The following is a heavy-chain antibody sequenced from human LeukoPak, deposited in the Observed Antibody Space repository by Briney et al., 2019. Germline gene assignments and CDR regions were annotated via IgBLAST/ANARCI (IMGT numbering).Heavy chain of an antibody. D-gene: IGHD6-13*01. V-gene: IGHV4-59*01. CDR3: ARDSIAAAGSYYYYGMDV. CDR1: DGSISSYY. CDR2: IYYSGST. J-gene: IGHJ6*02. Sequence: SETLSLTCTVSDGSISSYYWTWIRQPPGKGLEWIGYIYYSGSTNYNPSLKSRVTISVDTSKNQFSLKLSSVTAADTAVYYCARDSIAAAGSYYYYGMDVWGQGTTVTVSS.